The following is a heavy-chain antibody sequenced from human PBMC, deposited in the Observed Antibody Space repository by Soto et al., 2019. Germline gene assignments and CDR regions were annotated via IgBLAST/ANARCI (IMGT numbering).Heavy chain of an antibody. Sequence: PSETLSLTCTVSGGSINNHYWSWIRQPPGEGLEWIGYIYYTGSTNYNPSLKSRVTMSADTSKNQFSLNLSSMAAADTAIYYCARGTYFYGSANKWFDPWGQGILVTVSS. CDR2: IYYTGST. CDR3: ARGTYFYGSANKWFDP. J-gene: IGHJ5*02. D-gene: IGHD3-10*01. V-gene: IGHV4-59*11. CDR1: GGSINNHY.